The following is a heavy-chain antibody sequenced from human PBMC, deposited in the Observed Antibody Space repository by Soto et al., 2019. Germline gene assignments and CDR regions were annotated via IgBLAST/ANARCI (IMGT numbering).Heavy chain of an antibody. D-gene: IGHD6-13*01. V-gene: IGHV1-24*01. CDR2: FDPEDGET. CDR1: GYTLTELS. J-gene: IGHJ3*02. Sequence: ASVKVSCKVSGYTLTELSMHWVRQAPGKGLEWMGGFDPEDGETIYAQKFQGRVTITRDTSASTAYMELSSLRSEDTAVYYCARWRSSWFDAFDIWGQGTMVTVSS. CDR3: ARWRSSWFDAFDI.